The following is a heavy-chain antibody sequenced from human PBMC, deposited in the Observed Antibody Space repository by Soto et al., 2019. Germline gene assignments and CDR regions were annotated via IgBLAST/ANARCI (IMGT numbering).Heavy chain of an antibody. J-gene: IGHJ5*02. CDR2: ISGTGSST. V-gene: IGHV3-23*01. D-gene: IGHD2-2*01. CDR1: GFNFSNYA. CDR3: AKDRARYCSSINCYPDGPLIDP. Sequence: GGSLRLSCAASGFNFSNYAMNWVRQAPGKGLEWVSAISGTGSSTYYADSVKGRFTISRDNSKNIGPLQMNSLRAEDTAVYYCAKDRARYCSSINCYPDGPLIDPWGQGTLVTVSS.